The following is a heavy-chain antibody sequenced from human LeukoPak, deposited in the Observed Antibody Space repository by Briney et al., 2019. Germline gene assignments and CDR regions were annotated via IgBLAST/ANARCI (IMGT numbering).Heavy chain of an antibody. J-gene: IGHJ6*02. CDR1: VFTFSSYA. CDR3: ARDVYGVDTAMVHQPLLGTMNYGMDV. V-gene: IGHV3-33*01. D-gene: IGHD5-18*01. CDR2: IYNIIGIK. Sequence: VTALRVSRVAPVFTFSSYAIHGVRPAPGRGREWVAVIYNIIGIKYYANTVKGRFTTSRKQSKKTLYLQMNSLRAEDNAVYYCARDVYGVDTAMVHQPLLGTMNYGMDVWGQGTTVTVSS.